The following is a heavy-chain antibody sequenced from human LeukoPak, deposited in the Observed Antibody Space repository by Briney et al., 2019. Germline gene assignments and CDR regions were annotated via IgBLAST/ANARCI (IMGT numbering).Heavy chain of an antibody. J-gene: IGHJ4*02. Sequence: GGSLRLSCAASGFTFSSYSMNWVRQAPGKGLEWVSFISTSSSYIYYADSVKGRFTISRDNAKNSLYLQMNSLRAEDTAVYYCATEGYCSGGSCYSFDYGGQGTLVTVSS. V-gene: IGHV3-21*01. CDR2: ISTSSSYI. CDR3: ATEGYCSGGSCYSFDY. CDR1: GFTFSSYS. D-gene: IGHD2-15*01.